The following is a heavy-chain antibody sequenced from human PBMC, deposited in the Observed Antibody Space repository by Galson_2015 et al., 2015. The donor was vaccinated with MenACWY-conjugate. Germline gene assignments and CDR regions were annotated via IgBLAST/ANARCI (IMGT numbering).Heavy chain of an antibody. V-gene: IGHV1-46*01. Sequence: SVKVSCKASGYTFTNHHAHWVRQAPGQGLEWMGIIRHSGGGTSYAQKFQGRVTMTRDTSTGTVYMELSSLRSEDTAEYYCATDSTVWALDDWGQGTLVTVSS. CDR3: ATDSTVWALDD. CDR2: IRHSGGGT. D-gene: IGHD2/OR15-2a*01. CDR1: GYTFTNHH. J-gene: IGHJ4*02.